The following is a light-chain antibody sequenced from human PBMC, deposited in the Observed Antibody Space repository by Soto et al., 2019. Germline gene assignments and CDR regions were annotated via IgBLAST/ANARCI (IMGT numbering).Light chain of an antibody. J-gene: IGKJ1*01. CDR2: GAS. V-gene: IGKV3-20*01. CDR3: QQYGNSPRT. Sequence: EIVLTQSPGTLSLSPGERATLSCRASQSVSSSFLAWHQQKPGQAPRLLIYGASSRATGIPDRFSGSGSGTDFTLTISRLEPEDFAVDYCQQYGNSPRTFGQGTKVEIK. CDR1: QSVSSSF.